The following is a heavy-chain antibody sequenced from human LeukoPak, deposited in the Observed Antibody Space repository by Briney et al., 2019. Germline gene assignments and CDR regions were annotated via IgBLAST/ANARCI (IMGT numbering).Heavy chain of an antibody. CDR3: ARDQNYYGSGSYLDY. CDR1: GYTFTGYY. CDR2: INPNSGGT. Sequence: GASVKVSCKASGYTFTGYYMHWVRQAPGQGLEWMGWINPNSGGTNYAQKFQGRVTLTRDTSISTAYMELTRLRSDDTAVYYCARDQNYYGSGSYLDYWGQGTLVTVSS. V-gene: IGHV1-2*02. D-gene: IGHD3-10*01. J-gene: IGHJ4*02.